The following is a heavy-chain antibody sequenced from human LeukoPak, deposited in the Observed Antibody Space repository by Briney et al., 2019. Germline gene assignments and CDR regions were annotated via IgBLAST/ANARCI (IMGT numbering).Heavy chain of an antibody. CDR3: AKASDTATRGTDY. CDR1: GFTSSSHG. V-gene: IGHV3-33*06. CDR2: IWYGASRQ. Sequence: GGSLTLSCAASGFTSSSHGMHWVRHAPGKGLEWVAVIWYGASRQNYAYSVKGRFNISRDNTKNMLYLQMNSLRAEDTAVYYCAKASDTATRGTDYWGEGTLVTVSS. J-gene: IGHJ4*02. D-gene: IGHD3-10*01.